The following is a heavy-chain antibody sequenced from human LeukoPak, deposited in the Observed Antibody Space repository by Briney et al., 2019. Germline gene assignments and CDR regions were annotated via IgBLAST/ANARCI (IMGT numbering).Heavy chain of an antibody. Sequence: GGSLRLSCAASGFTFRSYAMSWVRQAPGKGLEWVSSISGSGGSTYYADSVKGRFTISRDNSKNPLYLQMNSLRAEDTAIYYCARRLDLGSIVVVVAATGCFDYWGQGTLVTVSS. CDR2: ISGSGGST. D-gene: IGHD2-15*01. CDR1: GFTFRSYA. CDR3: ARRLDLGSIVVVVAATGCFDY. J-gene: IGHJ4*02. V-gene: IGHV3-23*01.